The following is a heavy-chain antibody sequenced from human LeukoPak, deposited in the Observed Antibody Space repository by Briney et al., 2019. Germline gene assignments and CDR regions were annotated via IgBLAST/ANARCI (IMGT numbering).Heavy chain of an antibody. D-gene: IGHD4-17*01. Sequence: PSETLSLTCTVSGGSISSYYLSWIRQPPGKGLEWIGYIYYSGSTNYNPSLKSRVTISVDTSKNQFSLKLSSVTAADTAVYYCARDGATVTTFNYDAFDIWGQGTMVTVSS. CDR1: GGSISSYY. CDR2: IYYSGST. CDR3: ARDGATVTTFNYDAFDI. V-gene: IGHV4-59*01. J-gene: IGHJ3*02.